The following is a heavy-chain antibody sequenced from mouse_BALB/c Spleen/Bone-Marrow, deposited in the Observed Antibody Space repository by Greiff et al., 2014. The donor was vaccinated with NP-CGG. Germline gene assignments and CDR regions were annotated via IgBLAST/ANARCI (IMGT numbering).Heavy chain of an antibody. J-gene: IGHJ1*01. CDR2: ISSGSTAI. CDR1: GFTFSSFG. CDR3: ARGGNWDDFDV. V-gene: IGHV5-17*02. Sequence: EVMLVESGGGLVQPGGSRKLSYAASGFTFSSFGMHWVRQAPEKGLEWVAYISSGSTAICYADTVKGRFTISRDNPKNTLFLQMTSLRSEDTAMYYCARGGNWDDFDVWGAGTTVTVSS. D-gene: IGHD4-1*01.